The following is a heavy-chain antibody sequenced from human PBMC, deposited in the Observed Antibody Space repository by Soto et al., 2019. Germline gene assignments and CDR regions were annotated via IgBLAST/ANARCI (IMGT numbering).Heavy chain of an antibody. CDR2: IYYSGST. V-gene: IGHV4-39*01. CDR1: GGSISSSSYY. J-gene: IGHJ5*02. D-gene: IGHD1-26*01. Sequence: SEPLSLTCTVSGGSISSSSYYWGWIRQPPGKGLEWIGSIYYSGSTYYNPSLKSRVTISVDTSKNQFSLKLSSVTAADTAVYYCATQEVGGSYVYTFDPWGQGTLVTVSS. CDR3: ATQEVGGSYVYTFDP.